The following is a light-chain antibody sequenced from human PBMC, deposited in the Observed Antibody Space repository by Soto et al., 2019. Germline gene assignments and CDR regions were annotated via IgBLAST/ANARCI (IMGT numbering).Light chain of an antibody. CDR1: SSDTGSYNY. CDR3: NSYTGSSTPYV. Sequence: QSALTQPASVSGSPGQSITISCTGTSSDTGSYNYVSWYQQHPGKAPKLMIYDVSNRPSGVSNRFSGSKSGNTASLTISGLQAEDEADYYCNSYTGSSTPYVFGTGTKLTVL. J-gene: IGLJ1*01. V-gene: IGLV2-14*03. CDR2: DVS.